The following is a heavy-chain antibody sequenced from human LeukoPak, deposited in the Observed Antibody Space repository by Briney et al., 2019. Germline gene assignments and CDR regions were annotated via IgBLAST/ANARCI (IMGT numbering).Heavy chain of an antibody. CDR3: AREGQLADYFDY. Sequence: PGGSLRLSCAASGFTFSSYSMDWVRQAPGKGLEWVSSIGSSSSYIYYADSVKGRFTISRDNAKNSLYLQMNSLRAEDTAVYYCAREGQLADYFDYWGQGTLVTVSS. V-gene: IGHV3-21*01. CDR2: IGSSSSYI. J-gene: IGHJ4*02. D-gene: IGHD6-6*01. CDR1: GFTFSSYS.